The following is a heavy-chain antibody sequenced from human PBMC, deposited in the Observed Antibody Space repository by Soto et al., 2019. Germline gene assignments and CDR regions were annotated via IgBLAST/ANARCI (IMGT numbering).Heavy chain of an antibody. D-gene: IGHD4-17*01. V-gene: IGHV1-46*01. CDR2: INPSGGST. Sequence: ASVKVSCKASGYTFTSYYMHWVRQAPGQGLEWMGIINPSGGSTSYAQKFQGRVTMTRDTSTSTVYMELSSLRSEDTAVYYCARDSPIREDYGDYKDYYGMDVWGQGTTVTVSS. J-gene: IGHJ6*02. CDR3: ARDSPIREDYGDYKDYYGMDV. CDR1: GYTFTSYY.